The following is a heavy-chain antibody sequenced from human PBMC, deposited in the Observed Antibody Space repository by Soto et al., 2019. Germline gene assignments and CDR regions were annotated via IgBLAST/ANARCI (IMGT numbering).Heavy chain of an antibody. D-gene: IGHD3-16*01. Sequence: GGSLRLSCAAAGFTFSSYAMSWVRQAPGKGLEWVSAISGSGGSTYYADSVKGRFTISRDNSKNTLYLQMNSLRAEDTAVYYCAKGIGLITFGGVTFRSNFDYWGQGTLVTVSS. CDR3: AKGIGLITFGGVTFRSNFDY. J-gene: IGHJ4*02. CDR1: GFTFSSYA. V-gene: IGHV3-23*01. CDR2: ISGSGGST.